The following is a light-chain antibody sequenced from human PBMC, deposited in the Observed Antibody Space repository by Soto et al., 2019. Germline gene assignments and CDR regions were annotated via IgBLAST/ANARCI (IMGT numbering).Light chain of an antibody. CDR3: SSYTANVYG. CDR1: SGDVGGYKF. Sequence: QSVLTQPASVSGSPGQSITIYCTGTSGDVGGYKFVSWYQQHPGKAPKLMIYEVSNRPSGVSSRFSGSKSGNTASLTISGLQAEDEADYFCSSYTANVYGFATGTKVTV. J-gene: IGLJ1*01. V-gene: IGLV2-14*01. CDR2: EVS.